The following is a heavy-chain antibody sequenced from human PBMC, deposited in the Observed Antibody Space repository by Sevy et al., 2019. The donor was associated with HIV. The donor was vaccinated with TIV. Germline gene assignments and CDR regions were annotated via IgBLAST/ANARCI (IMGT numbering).Heavy chain of an antibody. CDR3: ATLRSGVLKLPYYFDY. CDR1: GFTFSSYA. D-gene: IGHD3-10*01. J-gene: IGHJ4*02. CDR2: ISGSGATT. V-gene: IGHV3-23*01. Sequence: GGSLRLSCGVSGFTFSSYAMTWVRQPPGKGLEWVSIISGSGATTSYEDSVKGRLTISRDNSKNALYLQMNSLRAEDTAVYYCATLRSGVLKLPYYFDYWGQGTLVTVSS.